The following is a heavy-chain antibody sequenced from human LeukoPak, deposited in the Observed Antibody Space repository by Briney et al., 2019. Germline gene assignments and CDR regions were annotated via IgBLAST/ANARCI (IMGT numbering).Heavy chain of an antibody. CDR1: GYSFSTYG. CDR2: ISSRTGDT. D-gene: IGHD1-26*01. V-gene: IGHV1-18*04. J-gene: IGHJ3*01. Sequence: ASVKVSCKASGYSFSTYGIAWVRQAPGQGLEWVGWISSRTGDTKIAQKFQDRVSMTTDTTTKTAYMELRGLRSDDAAVYYCAREGASTRGQ. CDR3: AREGAST.